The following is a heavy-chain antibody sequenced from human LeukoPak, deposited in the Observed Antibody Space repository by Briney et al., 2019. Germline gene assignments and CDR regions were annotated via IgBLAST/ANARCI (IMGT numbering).Heavy chain of an antibody. CDR2: MNPNSGNT. CDR1: GYTFTGYY. V-gene: IGHV1-8*02. CDR3: ARMSYYDSSGDNWFDP. D-gene: IGHD3-22*01. J-gene: IGHJ5*02. Sequence: ASVKVSCTASGYTFTGYYMHWVRQAPGQGLEWMGWMNPNSGNTGYAQKFQGRVTMTRDTSISTAYMELSSLRSEDTAVYYCARMSYYDSSGDNWFDPWGQGTLVTVSS.